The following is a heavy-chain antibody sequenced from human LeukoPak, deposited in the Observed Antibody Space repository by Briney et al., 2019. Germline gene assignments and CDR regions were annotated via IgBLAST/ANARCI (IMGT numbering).Heavy chain of an antibody. CDR2: ISRASESI. CDR1: GFTFSSYS. Sequence: GGSLRLSCAASGFTFSSYSMNWVRQAPGKGLEWVSIISRASESIFYADSVKGRFTISRDDAKNSLYLQMNDLRAEDTATYYCARGATDTTRWFAPWGQGTLVTVSS. CDR3: ARGATDTTRWFAP. V-gene: IGHV3-21*01. J-gene: IGHJ5*02. D-gene: IGHD1-7*01.